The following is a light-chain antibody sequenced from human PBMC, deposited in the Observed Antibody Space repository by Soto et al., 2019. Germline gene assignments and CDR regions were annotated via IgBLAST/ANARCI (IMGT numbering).Light chain of an antibody. V-gene: IGKV1-33*01. CDR2: DAS. CDR1: QDISNY. CDR3: QQYDNLPPRT. Sequence: DIRLTQSPSSLSASVGDRVTITCQASQDISNYLNWYQQKPGKAPKLLIYDASNLETGVPSRFSGSGSGTDFTFTISSLQPEDIATYYCQQYDNLPPRTFGQGTKVDIK. J-gene: IGKJ1*01.